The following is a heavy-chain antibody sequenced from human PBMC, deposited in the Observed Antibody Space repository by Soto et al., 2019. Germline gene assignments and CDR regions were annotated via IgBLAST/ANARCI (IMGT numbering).Heavy chain of an antibody. J-gene: IGHJ4*01. Sequence: QMHLVESGGGVVQPGRSLTLSCVASGFTFTSYGIHWVRQAPGKGLEWVAVIWYDGSNKYYGDSVKGRFSISRDNSKNTVYLKMNSLRAEATAVDYCARDRRFLEWLDYWGHGTLVPVSS. CDR2: IWYDGSNK. CDR1: GFTFTSYG. D-gene: IGHD3-3*01. V-gene: IGHV3-33*01. CDR3: ARDRRFLEWLDY.